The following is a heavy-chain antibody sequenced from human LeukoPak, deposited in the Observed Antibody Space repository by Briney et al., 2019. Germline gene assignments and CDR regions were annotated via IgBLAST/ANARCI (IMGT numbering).Heavy chain of an antibody. V-gene: IGHV3-7*01. Sequence: GGSLRLSCVASGSTFSSRDWMTWVRQAPGKGLEWVANIKQDGSDKNYVDSVKGRFTTSRDNAKNSVDLQMNSLRAEDTAVYYCAELGITMIGGVWGKGTTVTISS. CDR3: AELGITMIGGV. J-gene: IGHJ6*04. CDR2: IKQDGSDK. D-gene: IGHD3-10*02. CDR1: GSTFSSRDW.